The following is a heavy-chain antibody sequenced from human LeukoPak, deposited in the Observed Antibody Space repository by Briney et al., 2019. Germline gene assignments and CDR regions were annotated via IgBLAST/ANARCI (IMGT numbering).Heavy chain of an antibody. CDR2: LSSISSYI. D-gene: IGHD3-22*01. V-gene: IGHV3-21*01. CDR1: GFTFSSYS. Sequence: PGGSLRLSCAASGFTFSSYSMNWVRQAPGKGLEWVSSLSSISSYIYYADSVKGRFTISRDNAKNSLYLQMNSLRAEDTAVYYCAINTIRGKFGDYYDSSGIDYWGQGTLVTVSS. CDR3: AINTIRGKFGDYYDSSGIDY. J-gene: IGHJ4*02.